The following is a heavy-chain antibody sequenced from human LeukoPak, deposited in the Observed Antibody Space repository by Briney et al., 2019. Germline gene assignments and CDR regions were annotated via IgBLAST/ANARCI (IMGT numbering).Heavy chain of an antibody. V-gene: IGHV4-39*01. Sequence: GSLRLSCAASGFTFSNNWMIWVRQPPGKGLEWIGSIYYSGSTYYNPSLKSRVTISVDTSKNQFSLKLSSVTAADTAVYYCARSRVGAISYFDYWGQGTLVTVSS. D-gene: IGHD1-26*01. CDR1: GFTFSNNW. J-gene: IGHJ4*02. CDR3: ARSRVGAISYFDY. CDR2: IYYSGST.